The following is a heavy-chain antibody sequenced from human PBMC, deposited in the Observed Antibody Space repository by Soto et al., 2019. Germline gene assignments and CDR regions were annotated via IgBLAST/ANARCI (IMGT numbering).Heavy chain of an antibody. CDR3: ARGTGSIGWYKRDWFDP. CDR2: IIPIFGTA. D-gene: IGHD6-19*01. V-gene: IGHV1-69*01. Sequence: QVQLVQSGAEVKKPGSSVKVSCKASGGTFSSYAISWVRQAPGQGLEWMGGIIPIFGTANYAQKFQGRVTITADESTSTAYMELSSLRSEDTAVYYCARGTGSIGWYKRDWFDPWGQGTLVTVSS. J-gene: IGHJ5*02. CDR1: GGTFSSYA.